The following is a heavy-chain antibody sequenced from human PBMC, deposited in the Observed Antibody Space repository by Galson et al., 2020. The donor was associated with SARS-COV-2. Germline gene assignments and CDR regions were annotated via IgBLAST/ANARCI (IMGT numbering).Heavy chain of an antibody. V-gene: IGHV2-5*02. J-gene: IGHJ4*02. Sequence: VSGPTLVKPTQTLTLTCTFSGFSLSTDAVGVGWIRQPPGKALEWLALIFWDDDKRYSPSLKSRLTITKDTSKNQVVLTMTNMDPVDTATYYCAHRSQAGSYFDNWGQGTLVTVSS. CDR1: GFSLSTDAVG. CDR2: IFWDDDK. CDR3: AHRSQAGSYFDN.